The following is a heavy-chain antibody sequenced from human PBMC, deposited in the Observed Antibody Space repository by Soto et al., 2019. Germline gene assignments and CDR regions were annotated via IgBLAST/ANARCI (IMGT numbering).Heavy chain of an antibody. V-gene: IGHV3-48*03. J-gene: IGHJ6*02. CDR2: ISESGGTT. CDR3: ARDRSLIFAVPPYGMDV. D-gene: IGHD3-3*01. Sequence: SGGSLRLSCVVSGFTFSSHEMNWVRQAPGKGSEWVSKISESGGTTSYADSVKGRFTISRDNARDSLYLHMNSLRAEDTAVYYCARDRSLIFAVPPYGMDVWGQGTTVTVSS. CDR1: GFTFSSHE.